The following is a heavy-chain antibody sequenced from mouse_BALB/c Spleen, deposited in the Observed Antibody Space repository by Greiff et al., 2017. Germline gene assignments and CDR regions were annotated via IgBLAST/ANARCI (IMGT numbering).Heavy chain of an antibody. CDR3: ARGPDGYYPYYAMDY. Sequence: QVQLKESGPGLVAPSQSLSITCTVSGFSLTSYGVHWVRQPPGKGLEWLGVIWAGGSTNYNSALMSRLSISKDNSKSQVFLKMNSLQTDDTAMYYCARGPDGYYPYYAMDYWGQGTSVTVSS. J-gene: IGHJ4*01. V-gene: IGHV2-9*02. CDR2: IWAGGST. CDR1: GFSLTSYG. D-gene: IGHD2-3*01.